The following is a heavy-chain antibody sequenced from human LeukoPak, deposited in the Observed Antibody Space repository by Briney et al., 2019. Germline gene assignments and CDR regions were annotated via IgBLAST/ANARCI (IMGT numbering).Heavy chain of an antibody. CDR3: ARGIAAAGPKGDYYYYMDV. CDR1: GGSINSYY. V-gene: IGHV4-59*12. CDR2: IYYSGST. D-gene: IGHD6-13*01. J-gene: IGHJ6*03. Sequence: SETLSLTCTVSGGSINSYYWSWIRQSPGKGLEWTGYIYYSGSTSYSPSLKSRVTISVDTSKNQFSLKLSSVTAADTAVYYCARGIAAAGPKGDYYYYMDVWGKGTTVTVSS.